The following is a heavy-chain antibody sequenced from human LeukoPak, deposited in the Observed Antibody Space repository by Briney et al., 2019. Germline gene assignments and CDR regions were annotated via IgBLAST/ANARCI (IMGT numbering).Heavy chain of an antibody. J-gene: IGHJ3*02. CDR3: AKDQGLSDLDSFYN. Sequence: GGSLRLSCAASGFTFSSYGMHWVRQAPGKGLEWVAVISYDGSNKYYADSVKGRFTISRDNSKNTLYLQMNSLRAEDTAVYYCAKDQGLSDLDSFYNLGQGT. CDR1: GFTFSSYG. V-gene: IGHV3-30*18. CDR2: ISYDGSNK. D-gene: IGHD1-26*01.